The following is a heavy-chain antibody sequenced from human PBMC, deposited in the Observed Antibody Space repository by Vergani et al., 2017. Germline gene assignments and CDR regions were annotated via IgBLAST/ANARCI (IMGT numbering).Heavy chain of an antibody. Sequence: QVQLVQSGAEVKKPGASVKVSCKASGYTFTGYYMHWVRQAPGQGLEWMGWINPNSGGTNYAQKFQGRVTMTRDTSISTAYMELSRLRSDDTAVYYCARGEVTNENLTGYPTFGKDVWGQGTTVTVSS. V-gene: IGHV1-2*02. J-gene: IGHJ6*02. CDR2: INPNSGGT. CDR3: ARGEVTNENLTGYPTFGKDV. CDR1: GYTFTGYY. D-gene: IGHD3-9*01.